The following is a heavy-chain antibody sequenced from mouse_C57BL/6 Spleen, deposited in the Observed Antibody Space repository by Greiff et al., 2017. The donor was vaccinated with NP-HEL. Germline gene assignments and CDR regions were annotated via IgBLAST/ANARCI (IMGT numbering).Heavy chain of an antibody. CDR3: AIHWDCGRRRRAMDY. J-gene: IGHJ4*01. Sequence: VKLMESGPGLVAPSQSLSITCTVSGFSLTSYGVHWVRQPPGKGLEWLVVIWSGGSTTYNSALKSSLSISKDNSKSHVFLKMNSLQTDNTAMYDCAIHWDCGRRRRAMDYWGKGTSVTVS. CDR2: IWSGGST. CDR1: GFSLTSYG. D-gene: IGHD1-1*01. V-gene: IGHV2-6-1*01.